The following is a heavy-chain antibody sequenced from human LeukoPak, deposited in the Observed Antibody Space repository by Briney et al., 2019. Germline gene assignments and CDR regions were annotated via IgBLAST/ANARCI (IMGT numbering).Heavy chain of an antibody. Sequence: GGSLRLSCAASGFTFSDYYMSWIRQAPGKGLEWVSYISSSGSTIYYADSVKGRFTISRDNAKNSLYLQMNSLRAEDTAVYYCARTYKNYYYHMDVWGKGTTVTVSS. V-gene: IGHV3-11*04. CDR3: ARTYKNYYYHMDV. CDR2: ISSSGSTI. D-gene: IGHD1-1*01. J-gene: IGHJ6*03. CDR1: GFTFSDYY.